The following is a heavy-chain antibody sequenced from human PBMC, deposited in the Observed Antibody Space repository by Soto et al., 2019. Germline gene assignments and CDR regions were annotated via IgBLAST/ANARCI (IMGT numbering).Heavy chain of an antibody. V-gene: IGHV1-69*01. D-gene: IGHD2-2*01. CDR2: IIPIFGTA. J-gene: IGHJ5*02. CDR1: GGTFSSYA. Sequence: QVQLVQSGAEVKKPGSSVKVSCKASGGTFSSYAISWVRQAPGQGLEWMGGIIPIFGTANYAQKFQGRVTITADESTSTAYMELSSLRSEDTAVYYCARDPTIVVVPAAMSRGYSYGVGWFDPWGQGTLVTVSS. CDR3: ARDPTIVVVPAAMSRGYSYGVGWFDP.